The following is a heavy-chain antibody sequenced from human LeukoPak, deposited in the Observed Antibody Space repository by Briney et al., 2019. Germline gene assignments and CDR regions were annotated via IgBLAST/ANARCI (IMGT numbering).Heavy chain of an antibody. D-gene: IGHD6-6*01. CDR2: ISYDGSNK. J-gene: IGHJ4*02. CDR1: GFTFSSYG. Sequence: PGRSLRLSCAASGFTFSSYGMHWVRQAPGKGLEWVAVISYDGSNKYYADSVKGRFTISRDNAKNSLYLQMNSLRAEDTAFYYCAKATYSTSPGYYFDYWGQGTLVTVSS. V-gene: IGHV3-30*18. CDR3: AKATYSTSPGYYFDY.